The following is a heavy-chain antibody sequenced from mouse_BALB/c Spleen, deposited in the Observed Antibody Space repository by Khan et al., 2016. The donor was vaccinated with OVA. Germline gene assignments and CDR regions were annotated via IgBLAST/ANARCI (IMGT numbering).Heavy chain of an antibody. D-gene: IGHD2-14*01. Sequence: EVQLQESGAELGRPGSSVKLSCKTSGSTFTSYGIKWVKQRPGEGLEWMGYIYPGNGYTEYNERFQGKAILTSDTSYSTAYMQHRSLTSEDSAMYFCTTAYYRYYFDYWGQGTILTVSS. V-gene: IGHV1S134*01. CDR2: IYPGNGYT. CDR1: GSTFTSYG. CDR3: TTAYYRYYFDY. J-gene: IGHJ2*01.